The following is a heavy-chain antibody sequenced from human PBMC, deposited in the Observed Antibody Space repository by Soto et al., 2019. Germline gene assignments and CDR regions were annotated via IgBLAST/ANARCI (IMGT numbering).Heavy chain of an antibody. CDR1: GFTFDDYA. Sequence: EVQLVESGGGLVQPGRSLRLSCAASGFTFDDYAMHWVRQAPGKGLEWVSGISWNSGSIGYADSVKGRFTISRDNAKNSLYLQMNSLRAEDTALYYCAKEITSKLNYYFDYWGQGTLVTVSS. CDR2: ISWNSGSI. V-gene: IGHV3-9*01. D-gene: IGHD4-4*01. J-gene: IGHJ4*02. CDR3: AKEITSKLNYYFDY.